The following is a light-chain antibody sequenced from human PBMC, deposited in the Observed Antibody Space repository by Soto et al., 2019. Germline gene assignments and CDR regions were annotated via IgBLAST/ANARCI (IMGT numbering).Light chain of an antibody. CDR2: DVS. V-gene: IGLV2-14*01. J-gene: IGLJ1*01. Sequence: QSALTQPASVSGSPGQSITISCTGTSSGVGGYSWYQQHPGKAPKLMIYDVSNRPSGVSNRFSGSKSGNTASLTISGLQAEDEADYYCSSYTSSSTRVFGTGTKLTVL. CDR1: SSGVGGY. CDR3: SSYTSSSTRV.